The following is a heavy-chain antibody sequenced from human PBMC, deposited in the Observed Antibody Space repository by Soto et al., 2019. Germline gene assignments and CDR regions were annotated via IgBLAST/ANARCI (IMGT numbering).Heavy chain of an antibody. CDR2: ISYNGDKT. CDR3: AKDRVRCSSYFEN. Sequence: QVQLLESGGGVVQPGRSLRLSCAASGFSFNTYGMHWVRQAPGKGLEWVAVISYNGDKTFYADSVKGRFTISRDNSQSTLYLQMNSLRPEDTVVYYCAKDRVRCSSYFENWGKGTLVTVSS. CDR1: GFSFNTYG. D-gene: IGHD4-17*01. V-gene: IGHV3-30*18. J-gene: IGHJ4*02.